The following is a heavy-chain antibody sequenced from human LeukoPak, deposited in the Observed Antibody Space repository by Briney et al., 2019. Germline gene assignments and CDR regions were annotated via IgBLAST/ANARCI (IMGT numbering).Heavy chain of an antibody. V-gene: IGHV1-69*13. CDR3: ARGHSSSWYLMRDNCFDP. CDR1: GGTFSSYA. Sequence: SVKVSCKASGGTFSSYAISWVRQAPGQGLEWMGGIIPIFGTASYAQKFQGRVTITADESTSTAYMELSSLRSEDTAVYYCARGHSSSWYLMRDNCFDPWGQGTLVTVSS. J-gene: IGHJ5*02. D-gene: IGHD6-13*01. CDR2: IIPIFGTA.